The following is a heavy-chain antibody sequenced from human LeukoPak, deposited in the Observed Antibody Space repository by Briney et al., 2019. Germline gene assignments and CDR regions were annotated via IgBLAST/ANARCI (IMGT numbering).Heavy chain of an antibody. J-gene: IGHJ4*02. D-gene: IGHD2-21*01. Sequence: PGGSLRLSCAASGFTFSSYAMSWVRQAQGKGLEWVSAISGSGGSTYYADSVKGRFTISRDNSKNTLYLQMNSLRAEDTAVYYCAKFLPTHIVVANDYFDYWGQGTLVTVSS. CDR2: ISGSGGST. CDR1: GFTFSSYA. CDR3: AKFLPTHIVVANDYFDY. V-gene: IGHV3-23*01.